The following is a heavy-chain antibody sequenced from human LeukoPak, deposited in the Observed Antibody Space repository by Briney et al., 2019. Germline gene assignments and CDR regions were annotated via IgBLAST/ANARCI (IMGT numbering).Heavy chain of an antibody. D-gene: IGHD2-2*01. V-gene: IGHV4-34*01. CDR2: INHSGST. CDR3: ARGLEYCSSTSCYPRNWFDP. CDR1: GGSFSGYY. Sequence: PSETLSLTCAVYGGSFSGYYWSWIRQPPGKGLEWIGEINHSGSTNYNPSLKSRVTISVDTSKNQFSLKLSSVTAADTAVYYCARGLEYCSSTSCYPRNWFDPWGQGTPVTVSS. J-gene: IGHJ5*02.